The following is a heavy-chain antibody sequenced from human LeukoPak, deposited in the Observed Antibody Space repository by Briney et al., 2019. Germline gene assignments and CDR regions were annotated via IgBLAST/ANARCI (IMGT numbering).Heavy chain of an antibody. V-gene: IGHV3-48*01. CDR3: ARAGRGWFGELALSAFDI. D-gene: IGHD3-10*01. CDR1: GFTFSSYS. Sequence: GGSLRLSCAASGFTFSSYSMNWVRQAPGKGLEWVSYISSASNTIYYADSVKGRFTISRDSAKNSLYLQMNSLRAEDTALYYCARAGRGWFGELALSAFDIWGQGTMVTVSS. J-gene: IGHJ3*02. CDR2: ISSASNTI.